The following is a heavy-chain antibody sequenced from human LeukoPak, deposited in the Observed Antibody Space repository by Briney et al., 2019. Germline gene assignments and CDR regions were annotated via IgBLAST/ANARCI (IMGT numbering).Heavy chain of an antibody. J-gene: IGHJ4*02. CDR2: MKGGGET. V-gene: IGHV3-23*01. Sequence: GGSLRLSCAASGFSFTNYAMSWVRQAPARGPEWLSSMKGGGETFYADSVKGRFTLSRDVSRNTVYLQQNNLRVEDTAIYYCARASWISTADAVRWGQGTQVTVSS. CDR1: GFSFTNYA. CDR3: ARASWISTADAVR. D-gene: IGHD2-2*03.